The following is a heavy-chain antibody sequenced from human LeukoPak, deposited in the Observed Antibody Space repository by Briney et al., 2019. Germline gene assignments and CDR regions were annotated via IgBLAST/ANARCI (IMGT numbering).Heavy chain of an antibody. CDR1: GYTFTGYY. Sequence: GASVKVSCKASGYTFTGYYMHWVRQAPGQGLEWMGWINPNSGGTNYAQKFQGRVTMTRDTSISTAYMELSRLRSDDTAVYYCARDWGTTGTTGWFDPWGQGTLVTVSS. CDR3: ARDWGTTGTTGWFDP. D-gene: IGHD1-1*01. V-gene: IGHV1-2*02. J-gene: IGHJ5*02. CDR2: INPNSGGT.